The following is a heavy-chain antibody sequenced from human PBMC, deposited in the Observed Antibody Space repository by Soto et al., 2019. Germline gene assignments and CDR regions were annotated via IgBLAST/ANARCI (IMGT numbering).Heavy chain of an antibody. J-gene: IGHJ4*02. CDR3: AHRVLRTVFGLVTTTAIYFDF. CDR1: GFSLTTSGVG. Sequence: ESGPTQVKPRQTLTLTCTFSGFSLTTSGVGVGWIRQSPGKAPEWLALNYWDDDKRYSPSLKSRLTITKDTSKNQVVLTMADLDPADTATYYCAHRVLRTVFGLVTTTAIYFDFWGQGTPVAVSS. V-gene: IGHV2-5*02. CDR2: NYWDDDK. D-gene: IGHD3-3*01.